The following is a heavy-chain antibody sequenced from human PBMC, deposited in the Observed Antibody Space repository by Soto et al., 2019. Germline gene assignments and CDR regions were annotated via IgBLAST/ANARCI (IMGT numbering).Heavy chain of an antibody. CDR2: TPRTGAT. J-gene: IGHJ3*01. V-gene: IGHV3-53*01. CDR1: GFSVNSNF. D-gene: IGHD3-22*01. CDR3: RAWLPAESFDV. Sequence: VHLVESGGGLMQPGGSLRLSCAASGFSVNSNFMNWVRKAPGKGLEWVSFTPRTGATLYADSVKGRLIVSRDDANNAVYLHLNSLTVDDTAVYYCRAWLPAESFDVWGPGTVVTVSA.